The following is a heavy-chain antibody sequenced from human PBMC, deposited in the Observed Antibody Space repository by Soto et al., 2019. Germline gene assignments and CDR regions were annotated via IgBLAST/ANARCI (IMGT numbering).Heavy chain of an antibody. CDR1: GFTFSNYG. J-gene: IGHJ3*02. CDR2: IRHDESNK. V-gene: IGHV3-33*01. CDR3: AGELYTSSSKSWAVDI. Sequence: QVQLVEAGGGVVQPGRSLRLSCAASGFTFSNYGMHWVRQAPGKGLDWVERIRHDESNKNYEDSVQGRFTISRDNSRNTVYLQMSILRAEDTAVYYSAGELYTSSSKSWAVDIWGHGKMGAVSS. D-gene: IGHD6-6*01.